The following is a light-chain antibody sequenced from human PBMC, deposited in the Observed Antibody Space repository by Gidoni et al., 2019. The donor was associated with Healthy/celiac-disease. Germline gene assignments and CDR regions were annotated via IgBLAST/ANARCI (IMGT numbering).Light chain of an antibody. CDR2: AAS. CDR1: KSISSY. Sequence: DVQVTQSPSSLSASVGDRVTITCRASKSISSYLNWYQQKPGKAPKLLIYAASSLQRGVPARFSGSGSGTDFTLTISSLQPEDFATYYCQQSYSTPQLTFGGGTKVEIK. CDR3: QQSYSTPQLT. J-gene: IGKJ4*01. V-gene: IGKV1-39*01.